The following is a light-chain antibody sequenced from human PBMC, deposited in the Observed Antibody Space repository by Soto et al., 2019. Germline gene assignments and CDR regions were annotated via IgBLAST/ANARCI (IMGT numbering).Light chain of an antibody. CDR2: GAS. CDR1: QSVSSSY. J-gene: IGKJ1*01. Sequence: EIVLTQSPATLSLSPGEIATLSFRASQSVSSSYLAWYQQKPGQAPRLLIYGASTRATGIPARFSGSGSGTEFTLTISSLQSEDFAVYYCQQYNNWPLFGQGTKVDI. CDR3: QQYNNWPL. V-gene: IGKV3-15*01.